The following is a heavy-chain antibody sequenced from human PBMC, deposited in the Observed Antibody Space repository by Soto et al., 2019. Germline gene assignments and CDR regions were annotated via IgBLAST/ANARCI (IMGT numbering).Heavy chain of an antibody. CDR1: GYTFTSYG. J-gene: IGHJ4*02. Sequence: ASVKVSCKASGYTFTSYGISWVRQAPGQGHEWMGWISAYNGNTNYAQKLQGRVTMTTDTSTSTPCMELRSLRSDDTVVYYCARDENGDYDYWGQGTLVTVSS. CDR2: ISAYNGNT. V-gene: IGHV1-18*01. CDR3: ARDENGDYDY. D-gene: IGHD4-17*01.